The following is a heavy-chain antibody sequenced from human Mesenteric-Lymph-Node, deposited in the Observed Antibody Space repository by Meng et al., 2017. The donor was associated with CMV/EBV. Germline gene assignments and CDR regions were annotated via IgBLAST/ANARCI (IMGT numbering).Heavy chain of an antibody. Sequence: GESLKISCAASGFTFSSYTMNWVRQAPGKGLEWVSSIRSTSSYIFYADSVKGRFTVSRDNARNSLFLQMNSLRVEDTAVYYCARGDVIVPPADFWGQGTLVTVSS. CDR3: ARGDVIVPPADF. D-gene: IGHD2-2*01. CDR1: GFTFSSYT. CDR2: IRSTSSYI. V-gene: IGHV3-21*01. J-gene: IGHJ4*02.